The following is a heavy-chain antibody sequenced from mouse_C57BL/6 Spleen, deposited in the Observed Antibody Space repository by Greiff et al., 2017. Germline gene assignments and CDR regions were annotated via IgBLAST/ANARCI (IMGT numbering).Heavy chain of an antibody. CDR3: TRPTVVASHWYFDV. D-gene: IGHD1-1*01. Sequence: VQLQQSGAELVRPGASVTLSCKASGYTFTDYEMHWVKQTPVHGLEWIGAIDPETGGTAYNQKFKGKAILTADKSSSTAYMELRSLTSEDSAVYYCTRPTVVASHWYFDVWGTGTTVTVSS. V-gene: IGHV1-15*01. J-gene: IGHJ1*03. CDR1: GYTFTDYE. CDR2: IDPETGGT.